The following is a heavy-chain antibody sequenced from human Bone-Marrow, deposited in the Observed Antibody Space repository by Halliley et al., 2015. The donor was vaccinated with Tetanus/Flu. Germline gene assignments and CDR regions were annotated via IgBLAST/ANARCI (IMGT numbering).Heavy chain of an antibody. V-gene: IGHV4-31*03. CDR3: ARGLHYYDRGDYFDH. J-gene: IGHJ4*02. D-gene: IGHD3-22*01. CDR1: GGSISSGGYY. Sequence: TLSLTCTVSGGSISSGGYYWSWIRQHPGKGLEWIGYIYYSGSTYYSPSLKSRSIISIDTSEGQFSLKLSSVTAADTAVYYCARGLHYYDRGDYFDHWGQGTLVTVSS. CDR2: IYYSGST.